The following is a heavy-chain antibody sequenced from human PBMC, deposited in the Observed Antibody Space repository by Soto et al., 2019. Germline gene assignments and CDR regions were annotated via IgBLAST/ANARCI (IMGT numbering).Heavy chain of an antibody. CDR3: ASINFDWLFNDY. V-gene: IGHV4-31*03. CDR1: GGSISSGGYY. J-gene: IGHJ4*02. D-gene: IGHD3-9*01. CDR2: IYYSGST. Sequence: SETLSLTCTVSGGSISSGGYYWSWIRQHPGKGLEWIGYIYYSGSTYYNPSLKSRVTISVDTSKNQFSLKLSSVTAADTAVYYCASINFDWLFNDYWGQGTLVTVSS.